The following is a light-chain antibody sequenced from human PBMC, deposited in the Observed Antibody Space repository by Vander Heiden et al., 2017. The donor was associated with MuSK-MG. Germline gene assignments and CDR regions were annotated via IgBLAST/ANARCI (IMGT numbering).Light chain of an antibody. CDR2: DAS. J-gene: IGKJ3*01. Sequence: EIVLTQSPATLSLSPGERATLSCRASQSVSSYLAWYQQKPGQAPRLLIDDASNRATGIPARFSGSGSGTDFTLTISSLEPEDFAVYYCQQRSNWPLFGPGPKVDIK. CDR3: QQRSNWPL. CDR1: QSVSSY. V-gene: IGKV3-11*01.